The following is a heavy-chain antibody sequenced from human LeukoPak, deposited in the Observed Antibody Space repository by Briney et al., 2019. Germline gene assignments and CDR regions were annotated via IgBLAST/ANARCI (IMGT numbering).Heavy chain of an antibody. Sequence: GSLRLSCAASGFTFSSYAMHWVRQPPGKGLEWIGYIYYSGSTNYNPSLKSRVTISVDTSKNQFSLKLSSVTAADTAVYYCARGNYYDSSGYYDWGQGTLVTVSS. V-gene: IGHV4-59*01. CDR2: IYYSGST. CDR1: GFTFSSYA. J-gene: IGHJ4*02. D-gene: IGHD3-22*01. CDR3: ARGNYYDSSGYYD.